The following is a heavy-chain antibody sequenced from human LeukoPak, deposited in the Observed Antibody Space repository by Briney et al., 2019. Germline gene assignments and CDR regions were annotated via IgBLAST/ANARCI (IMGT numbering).Heavy chain of an antibody. CDR1: GGSISSSNYY. CDR2: IYYSGST. V-gene: IGHV4-39*07. CDR3: ARRMSSSSSFFSYYYYYMDV. J-gene: IGHJ6*03. Sequence: PSETLSLTCTVSGGSISSSNYYWGWIRQPPGKGLEWIGSIYYSGSTYYSPSLKSRVTISVDTSKNQISLNLSSVTAADTAVYYCARRMSSSSSFFSYYYYYMDVWGKGTTVTVSS. D-gene: IGHD6-13*01.